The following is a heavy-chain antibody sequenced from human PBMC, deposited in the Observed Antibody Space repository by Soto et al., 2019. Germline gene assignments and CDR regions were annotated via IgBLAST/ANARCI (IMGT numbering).Heavy chain of an antibody. CDR2: IRSKANSYVT. V-gene: IGHV3-73*02. Sequence: EVQLVESGGGLVQPGGSLKLSCAASGYTFSDSAIHWVRQASGKGLEWVGRIRSKANSYVTVYAASVRGRFTISRDDSKNTAYLQMNSLKTEDTAVYYCARLWSEREPNFDYWGQGTLVSVSS. J-gene: IGHJ4*02. D-gene: IGHD1-26*01. CDR3: ARLWSEREPNFDY. CDR1: GYTFSDSA.